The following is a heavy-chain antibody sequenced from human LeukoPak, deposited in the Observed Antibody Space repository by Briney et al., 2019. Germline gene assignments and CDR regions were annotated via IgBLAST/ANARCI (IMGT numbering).Heavy chain of an antibody. V-gene: IGHV1-2*02. Sequence: ASVKLSCKASGYTFTAYYIHWVRQAPGQGLEWMGWINPNSGGTNYAQQFQGRVTMTRDTSISTAYMEVSRLRSDDTAVYYCARADKDVWYFDLWGRGTLVTVSS. CDR1: GYTFTAYY. CDR3: ARADKDVWYFDL. CDR2: INPNSGGT. J-gene: IGHJ2*01. D-gene: IGHD5-24*01.